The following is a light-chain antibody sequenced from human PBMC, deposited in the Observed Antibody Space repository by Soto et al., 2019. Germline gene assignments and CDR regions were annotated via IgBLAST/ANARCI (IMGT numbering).Light chain of an antibody. J-gene: IGKJ1*01. V-gene: IGKV3-20*01. CDR1: QSVSNNY. Sequence: EIVLTQSPGTLSLSPGERATLSCRASQSVSNNYLTWYQQKPGQAPRLLIYGASSRATGIPDRFSGYGSGTDFTLTISRVEPEDFAVYYCLQYRSSPRTFGQGTKVDIK. CDR2: GAS. CDR3: LQYRSSPRT.